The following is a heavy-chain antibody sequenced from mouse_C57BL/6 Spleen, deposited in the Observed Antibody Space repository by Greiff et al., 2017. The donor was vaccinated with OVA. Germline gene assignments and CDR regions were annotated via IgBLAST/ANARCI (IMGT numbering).Heavy chain of an antibody. CDR2: IDPETGGT. CDR3: TRSLPDYAMDY. Sequence: QVQLQQSGAELVRPGASVTLSCKASGYTFTDYEMHWVKQTPVHGLEWIGAIDPETGGTAYNQKFKGKAILTADKSSSTAYMELRSLTSEDSAVYYCTRSLPDYAMDYWGQGTSVTVSS. J-gene: IGHJ4*01. CDR1: GYTFTDYE. V-gene: IGHV1-15*01.